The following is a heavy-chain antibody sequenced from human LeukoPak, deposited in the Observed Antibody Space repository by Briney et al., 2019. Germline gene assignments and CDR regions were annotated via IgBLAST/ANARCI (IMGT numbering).Heavy chain of an antibody. D-gene: IGHD3-10*01. CDR3: AKDGGYGSGNYYPDY. V-gene: IGHV3-23*01. CDR1: GFTFSNYA. J-gene: IGHJ4*02. Sequence: GGSLRLSCAASGFTFSNYAMNWVRQPPGKGLEWVSSISGGAGSASYADSVKGRFTMSRDNSKNTLYLQMNSLRAEDTAVYYCAKDGGYGSGNYYPDYWGQGTLVTVPS. CDR2: ISGGAGSA.